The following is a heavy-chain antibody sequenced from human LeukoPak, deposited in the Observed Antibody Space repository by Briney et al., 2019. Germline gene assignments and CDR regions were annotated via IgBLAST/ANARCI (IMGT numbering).Heavy chain of an antibody. D-gene: IGHD3-22*01. Sequence: ASVKVSCKASGYTFTSYDINWVRQATGQGLEWMGWMNPNSGNTGYAQRFQGRVTMTRNTSISTAYMELSSLRSEDTAVYYCARTSYDSSGYPYFDYWGQGTLVTVSS. V-gene: IGHV1-8*01. CDR3: ARTSYDSSGYPYFDY. J-gene: IGHJ4*02. CDR1: GYTFTSYD. CDR2: MNPNSGNT.